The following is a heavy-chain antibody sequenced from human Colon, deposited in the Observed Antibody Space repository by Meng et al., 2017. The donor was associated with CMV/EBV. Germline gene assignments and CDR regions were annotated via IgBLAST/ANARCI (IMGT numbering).Heavy chain of an antibody. D-gene: IGHD3-22*01. CDR1: GGSISRDDYY. CDR3: ARDTKWFNWFDP. J-gene: IGHJ5*02. Sequence: SETLSLTCTVSGGSISRDDYYWGWIRQPPGKGLEWIGSIYYNGYAPFNPSLKSRVNISVDTSKNQFSLKLNSLTAADTAVYYCARDTKWFNWFDPWGQGTLVTVSS. V-gene: IGHV4-39*07. CDR2: IYYNGYA.